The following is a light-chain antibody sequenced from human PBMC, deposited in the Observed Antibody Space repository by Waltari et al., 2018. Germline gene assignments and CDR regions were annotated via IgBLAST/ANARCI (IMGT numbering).Light chain of an antibody. V-gene: IGKV1-39*01. CDR3: QQSYSTPF. CDR1: QSISSY. Sequence: DIQMTQSPSSLSASVGERVTITCRASQSISSYLNWYQQKPGKAPKLLIYAASSLQSGVPSRFSGSGSGTDFTLTISSLQPEEFGTYYCQQSYSTPFFGPGTKVDIK. J-gene: IGKJ3*01. CDR2: AAS.